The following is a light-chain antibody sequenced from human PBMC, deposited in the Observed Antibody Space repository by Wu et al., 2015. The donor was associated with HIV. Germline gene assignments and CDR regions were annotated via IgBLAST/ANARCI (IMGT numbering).Light chain of an antibody. V-gene: IGKV1-6*01. CDR2: AAS. CDR3: LQDYNYPLT. CDR1: QDIGND. J-gene: IGKJ4*01. Sequence: AIQMTQSPSSLSASVGDRVTITCRASQDIGNDLGWYQQKPGKAPKVLISAASNLQNGVPSRLSGSGSGTDFTLSISSLQPEDFATYYCLQDYNYPLTFGGGTKVEIK.